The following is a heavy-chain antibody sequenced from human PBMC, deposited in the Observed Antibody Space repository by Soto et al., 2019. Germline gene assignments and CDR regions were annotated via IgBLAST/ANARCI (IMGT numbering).Heavy chain of an antibody. V-gene: IGHV1-69*01. D-gene: IGHD2-2*01. CDR2: IIPIPGTA. CDR1: GGTFGSYA. Sequence: QVQLVQSGAEVKKPGSSVKVSCKASGGTFGSYAISWVRQAPGQGLEWMGGIIPIPGTANYAQKFQGRVTIAADESTSTDYMELSSLRSEDTDVYYCARSQGSSTSLEIYFYVYYGMDVWGQGTTVTVSS. CDR3: ARSQGSSTSLEIYFYVYYGMDV. J-gene: IGHJ6*02.